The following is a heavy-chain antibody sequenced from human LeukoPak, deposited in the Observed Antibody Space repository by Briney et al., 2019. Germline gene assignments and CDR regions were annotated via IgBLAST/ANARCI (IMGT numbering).Heavy chain of an antibody. CDR3: ARVRRDFWSGERGYFDY. CDR2: IIPILGIA. Sequence: ASVKVSCKASGGTFSSYTISWVRQAPGQGLEWMGRIIPILGIANYTQKFQGRVTITADKSTSTAYMELSSLRSEDTAVYYCARVRRDFWSGERGYFDYWRQGTLVTVSS. J-gene: IGHJ4*02. CDR1: GGTFSSYT. V-gene: IGHV1-69*02. D-gene: IGHD3-3*01.